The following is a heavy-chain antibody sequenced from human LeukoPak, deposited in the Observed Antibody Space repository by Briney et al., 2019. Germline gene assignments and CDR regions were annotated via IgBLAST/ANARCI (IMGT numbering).Heavy chain of an antibody. D-gene: IGHD4-17*01. CDR3: ARADYVRGYYFDY. CDR1: GGSISSGGYS. CDR2: IYYSGST. V-gene: IGHV4-30-2*01. J-gene: IGHJ4*02. Sequence: SETLSLTCAVSGGSISSGGYSWSWIRQPPGKGLEWIGYIYYSGSTYYNPSLKSRVTISVDRSKNQSSLKLSSVTAADTAVYYCARADYVRGYYFDYWGQGTLVTVSS.